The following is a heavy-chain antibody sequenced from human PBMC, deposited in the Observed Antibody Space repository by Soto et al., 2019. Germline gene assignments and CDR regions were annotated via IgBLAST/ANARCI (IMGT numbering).Heavy chain of an antibody. V-gene: IGHV4-61*03. D-gene: IGHD5-18*01. CDR2: ISATGST. CDR1: GDSVGSASYY. CDR3: ARDIRGYSRAFDY. J-gene: IGHJ4*02. Sequence: SETLSLTCTVSGDSVGSASYYWTWIRQPPGEGLEWIGYISATGSTNYNPSLKSRLTISVDTSKNHFSLRLSSVTAADTAVYYCARDIRGYSRAFDYWGQGTLVTVSS.